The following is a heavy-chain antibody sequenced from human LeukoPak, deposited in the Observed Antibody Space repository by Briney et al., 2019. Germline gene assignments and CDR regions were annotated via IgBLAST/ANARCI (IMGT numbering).Heavy chain of an antibody. D-gene: IGHD4-17*01. CDR2: IKSKTDGGTT. Sequence: GGSLRLSCAASGFTFSNAWMSWVRQAPGKGLEWVGRIKSKTDGGTTDYAAPVKGRFIISRDDSKNTLYLQMNSLKTEDTAVYYCTTDGAGSDYGDSNDAFDIWGQGTMVTVSS. J-gene: IGHJ3*02. CDR1: GFTFSNAW. CDR3: TTDGAGSDYGDSNDAFDI. V-gene: IGHV3-15*01.